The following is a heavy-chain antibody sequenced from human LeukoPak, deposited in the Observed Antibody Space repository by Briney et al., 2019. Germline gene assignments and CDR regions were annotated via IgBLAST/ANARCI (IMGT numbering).Heavy chain of an antibody. Sequence: PGGSLRLSCAASGFTFSSYSMNWVRQAPGKGLEWVSSISSSSRYIYYADSVKGRFTISRDNAKNSLYLQMNSLRAEDTAVYYCARGPLYCDILAGPLGNDAFDIWGQGTMVTVSS. J-gene: IGHJ3*02. CDR1: GFTFSSYS. CDR3: ARGPLYCDILAGPLGNDAFDI. V-gene: IGHV3-21*01. D-gene: IGHD3-9*01. CDR2: ISSSSRYI.